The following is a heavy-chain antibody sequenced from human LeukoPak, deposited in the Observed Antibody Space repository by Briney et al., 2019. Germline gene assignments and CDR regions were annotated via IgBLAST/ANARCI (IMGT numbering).Heavy chain of an antibody. J-gene: IGHJ6*02. CDR1: GGSISSYY. CDR3: ARVLGYCSSTSCRAYYYYGMDV. D-gene: IGHD2-2*03. V-gene: IGHV4-59*01. Sequence: KTSETLSLTCTVSGGSISSYYWSWIRQPPGKGLEWIGYIYYSGSTNYNPSLKSRVTISVDTSKNQLSLKLSSVTAADTAVYYCARVLGYCSSTSCRAYYYYGMDVWGQGTTVTVSS. CDR2: IYYSGST.